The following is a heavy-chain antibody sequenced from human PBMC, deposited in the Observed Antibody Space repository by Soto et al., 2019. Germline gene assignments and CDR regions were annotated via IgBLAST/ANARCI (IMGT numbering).Heavy chain of an antibody. CDR2: INAGNGNT. V-gene: IGHV1-3*01. CDR1: GYTFTSYA. Sequence: ASVTVSCKASGYTFTSYAMHWVRQAPGQRLEWMGWINAGNGNTKYSQKFQGRVTITRDTSASTAYMELSSLRSEDTAVYYCARGYMCSSTSCPWATWFDPWGQGTLVTVPQ. J-gene: IGHJ5*02. D-gene: IGHD2-2*01. CDR3: ARGYMCSSTSCPWATWFDP.